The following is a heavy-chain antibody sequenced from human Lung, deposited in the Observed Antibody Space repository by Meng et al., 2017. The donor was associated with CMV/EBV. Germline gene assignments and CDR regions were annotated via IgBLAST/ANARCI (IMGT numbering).Heavy chain of an antibody. V-gene: IGHV1-2*02. CDR3: ARGSPITGARTPYYY. D-gene: IGHD1-20*01. J-gene: IGHJ4*02. CDR2: INPSNGGT. CDR1: GYTFTDYY. Sequence: ASVXVSXKASGYTFTDYYMHWVRQAPGQRLEWMGWINPSNGGTDYAQKFRGRVTMTRDTSISTAYIELSRLRSDDTAVYYCARGSPITGARTPYYYWGQGTLVTVSS.